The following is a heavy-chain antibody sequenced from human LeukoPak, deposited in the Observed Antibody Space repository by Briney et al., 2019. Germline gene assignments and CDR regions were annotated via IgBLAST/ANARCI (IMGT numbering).Heavy chain of an antibody. V-gene: IGHV7-4-1*02. CDR1: GYTFTSYA. Sequence: VASVKVSCKASGYTFTSYAMNWVRQAPGQGLEWMGWINTNTGNPTYAQGFTGRFVFSLDTSVSTAYLQISSLKAEDTAVYYCARAVSAPSDDYGDFNDYWGQGTLVTVSS. D-gene: IGHD4-17*01. CDR3: ARAVSAPSDDYGDFNDY. CDR2: INTNTGNP. J-gene: IGHJ4*02.